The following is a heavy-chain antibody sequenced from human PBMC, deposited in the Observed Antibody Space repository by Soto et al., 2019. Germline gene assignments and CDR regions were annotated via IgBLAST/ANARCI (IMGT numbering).Heavy chain of an antibody. D-gene: IGHD2-21*01. J-gene: IGHJ6*02. Sequence: PGGSLRLSCAFSGFTFNSYSMNWVRQAPGKGLEWVSSISSFSNYMYYTDSVKGRFTISRDNARNSLYLQMNSLRAEDTAVYYCARAGGYSIFSTHQTAYDMDVWGQGTTVTVSS. CDR1: GFTFNSYS. CDR2: ISSFSNYM. V-gene: IGHV3-21*01. CDR3: ARAGGYSIFSTHQTAYDMDV.